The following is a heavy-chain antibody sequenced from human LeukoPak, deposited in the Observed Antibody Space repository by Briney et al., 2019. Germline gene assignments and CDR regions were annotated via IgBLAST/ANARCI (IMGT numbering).Heavy chain of an antibody. CDR2: ISSSRTDI. V-gene: IGHV3-21*04. J-gene: IGHJ4*02. CDR3: AKDGGVWFGESNDY. D-gene: IGHD3-10*01. Sequence: GGSPRLSCAASGFTFSRYSMNWVRQAPGKGLEWVSSISSSRTDIYNADSVKGRFTISRDNFKNTLYLQMNSLRAEDTAVYYCAKDGGVWFGESNDYWGQGTLVTVSS. CDR1: GFTFSRYS.